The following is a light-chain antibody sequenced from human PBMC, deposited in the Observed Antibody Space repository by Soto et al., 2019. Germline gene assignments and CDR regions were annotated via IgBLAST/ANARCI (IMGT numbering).Light chain of an antibody. Sequence: QSALTQPASVSVSPGQSVTISCTGTSSDFGSYKFVSWYQHHPGTVPKVIIYETSKRPSGVSDRFSGSKSGNTASLTISGLQAEDAADYYCFSCTSTNPHVFGSGTKVTVL. V-gene: IGLV2-23*01. J-gene: IGLJ1*01. CDR1: SSDFGSYKF. CDR2: ETS. CDR3: FSCTSTNPHV.